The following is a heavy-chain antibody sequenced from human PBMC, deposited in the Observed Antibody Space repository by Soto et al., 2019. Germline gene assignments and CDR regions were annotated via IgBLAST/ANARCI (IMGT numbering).Heavy chain of an antibody. J-gene: IGHJ6*02. CDR3: ARVGRGVYGMDV. Sequence: PGGSLRLSCAASVFTFSSYSINWVRQAPGKGLEWFSYITSDSSTISYADSVKGRFTVSRDNAKNSLYLQMNSLRDEDTAVYYCARVGRGVYGMDVWGQGTSVTVSS. D-gene: IGHD2-8*01. CDR2: ITSDSSTI. CDR1: VFTFSSYS. V-gene: IGHV3-48*02.